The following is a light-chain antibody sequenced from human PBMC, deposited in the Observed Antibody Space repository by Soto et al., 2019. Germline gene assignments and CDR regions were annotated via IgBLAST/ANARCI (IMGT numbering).Light chain of an antibody. CDR3: QQYYSTPWT. J-gene: IGKJ1*01. Sequence: DIVMIQSPDPLAVSLGERATINCKSSQSVFYSSNNKTYLAWYQHKPGQPPKLLIYWASTRESGVPGRFSGSVSGTEFTLTISSLQAEDVAVYYCQQYYSTPWTFGQGTKVEIK. V-gene: IGKV4-1*01. CDR2: WAS. CDR1: QSVFYSSNNKTY.